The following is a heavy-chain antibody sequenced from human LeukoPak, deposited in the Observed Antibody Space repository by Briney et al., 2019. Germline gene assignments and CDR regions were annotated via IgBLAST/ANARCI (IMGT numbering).Heavy chain of an antibody. CDR1: GYTFTSYG. CDR3: ARVRVATSHYYYGMDV. D-gene: IGHD5-12*01. J-gene: IGHJ6*02. V-gene: IGHV1-2*02. Sequence: ASVKVSCKASGYTFTSYGISWVRQAPGQGLEWMGWINPNSGGTNYAQKFQGRVTMTRDTSISTAYMELSRLRSDDTAVYYCARVRVATSHYYYGMDVWGQGTTVTVSS. CDR2: INPNSGGT.